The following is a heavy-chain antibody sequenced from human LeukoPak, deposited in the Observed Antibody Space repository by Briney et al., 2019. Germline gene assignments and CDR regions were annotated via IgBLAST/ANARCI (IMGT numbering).Heavy chain of an antibody. CDR1: GFTYSSYA. J-gene: IGHJ4*02. CDR3: AKADRIYGDYTNFDY. Sequence: GGSLRLSYAACGFTYSSYAMSWVRQAPGKGLEWVAAISGSGGSTYYADSVKGRFTISRDNSKNTLYLQMNSLRAEDTAVYYCAKADRIYGDYTNFDYWGQGTLVTVSS. V-gene: IGHV3-23*01. D-gene: IGHD4-17*01. CDR2: ISGSGGST.